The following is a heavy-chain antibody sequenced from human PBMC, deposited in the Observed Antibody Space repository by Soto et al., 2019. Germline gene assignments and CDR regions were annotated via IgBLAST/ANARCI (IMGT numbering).Heavy chain of an antibody. CDR2: ISYDGSNK. V-gene: IGHV3-30*18. CDR1: GFTFSSYG. D-gene: IGHD2-2*01. CDR3: AKGPRDMVLVPAAIGSSY. J-gene: IGHJ4*02. Sequence: QVQLVESGGGVVQPGRSLRLSCAASGFTFSSYGMHWVRQAPGKGLEWVAVISYDGSNKYYADSVKGRFTISRDNSKNALYLQMNSLRAEDTAVYYCAKGPRDMVLVPAAIGSSYWGQGTLVTVSS.